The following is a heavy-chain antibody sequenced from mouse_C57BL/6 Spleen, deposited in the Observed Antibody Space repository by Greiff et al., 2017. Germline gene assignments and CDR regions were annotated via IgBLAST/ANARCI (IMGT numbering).Heavy chain of an antibody. CDR3: ARTPDGYYYFDY. J-gene: IGHJ2*01. CDR1: GYSITSGYD. V-gene: IGHV3-1*01. Sequence: EVQRVESGPGMVKPSQSLSLTCTVTGYSITSGYDWHWIRHFPGNKLEWMGYISYSGSTNYNPSLKSRISITHDTSKNHFFLKLNSVTTEDTATYYCARTPDGYYYFDYWGQGTTLTVSS. CDR2: ISYSGST. D-gene: IGHD2-3*01.